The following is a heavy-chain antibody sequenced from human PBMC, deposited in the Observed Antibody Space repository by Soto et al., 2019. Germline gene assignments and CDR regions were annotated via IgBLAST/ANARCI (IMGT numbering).Heavy chain of an antibody. Sequence: PSNTMSLNCTVSDGSIGSGPCSWGLIRQPPGKVFDWIGTFYYSESTHYNPSLESRVTISVDTSKNQFSLKVSSVTAADTAVYYCARLGGYCSTTSCYGYYGMDVWGQGTTVT. D-gene: IGHD2-2*01. V-gene: IGHV4-30-2*03. CDR3: ARLGGYCSTTSCYGYYGMDV. J-gene: IGHJ6*02. CDR1: DGSIGSGPCS. CDR2: FYYSEST.